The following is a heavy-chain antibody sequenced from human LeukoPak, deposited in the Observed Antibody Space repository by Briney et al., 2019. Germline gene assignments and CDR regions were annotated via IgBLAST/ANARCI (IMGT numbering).Heavy chain of an antibody. CDR1: GFTFSSYA. V-gene: IGHV3-30-3*01. CDR2: ISYDGSNK. J-gene: IGHJ1*01. CDR3: ARGGYCTNGVCSRTRAEYFQH. Sequence: GRSLRLSCAASGFTFSSYAMHWVRQAPGKGLEWVAVISYDGSNKYYADSVKGRFTISRDNSKNTLYLQMNSLRAEDTAVYYCARGGYCTNGVCSRTRAEYFQHWGQGTLVTVSS. D-gene: IGHD2-8*01.